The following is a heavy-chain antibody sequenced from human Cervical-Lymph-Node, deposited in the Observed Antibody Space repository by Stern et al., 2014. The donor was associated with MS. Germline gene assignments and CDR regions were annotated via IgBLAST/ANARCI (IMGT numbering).Heavy chain of an antibody. D-gene: IGHD3-22*01. CDR1: GGSISSGSYY. Sequence: QVQLQESGPGLVKPSQTLSLTCTVSGGSISSGSYYWSWIRQPAGKGLEWIGRIYTSGSTNYNPSLKSRVTISVDPSKNHSPLKLAFVTAADTAVYYCARDYRPYYYDSSGYYYWYFDLWGRGTLVTVSS. V-gene: IGHV4-61*02. CDR3: ARDYRPYYYDSSGYYYWYFDL. CDR2: IYTSGST. J-gene: IGHJ2*01.